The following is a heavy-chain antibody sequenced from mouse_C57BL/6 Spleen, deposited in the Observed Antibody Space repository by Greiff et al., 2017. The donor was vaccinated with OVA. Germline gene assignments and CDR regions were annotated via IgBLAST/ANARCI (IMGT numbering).Heavy chain of an antibody. Sequence: QVQLQQPGAELVKPGASVKLSCKASGYTFTSYWMHWVKQRPGQGLEWIGMIHPNSGSTNYNEKFKSKATLTVDKSSSTAYMQLSSLTSEDSAVYYCARKQLDSSGLSYWGQGTLVTVSA. CDR2: IHPNSGST. J-gene: IGHJ3*01. CDR3: ARKQLDSSGLSY. D-gene: IGHD3-2*02. V-gene: IGHV1-64*01. CDR1: GYTFTSYW.